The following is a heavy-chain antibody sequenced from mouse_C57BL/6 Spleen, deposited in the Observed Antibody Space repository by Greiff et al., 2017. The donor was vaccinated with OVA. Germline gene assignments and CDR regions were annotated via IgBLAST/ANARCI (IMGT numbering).Heavy chain of an antibody. CDR2: IWSGGST. Sequence: QVQLQQSGPGLVQPSQSLSITCTASGFSLTSYGVHWVRQSPGKGLEWLGVIWSGGSTDYNAAIISRLSISKDNSKSQLFFKMDGLQADDTAIYYCAREGDWDGYFDVWGTGTTVTVSS. V-gene: IGHV2-2*01. J-gene: IGHJ1*03. CDR3: AREGDWDGYFDV. D-gene: IGHD4-1*01. CDR1: GFSLTSYG.